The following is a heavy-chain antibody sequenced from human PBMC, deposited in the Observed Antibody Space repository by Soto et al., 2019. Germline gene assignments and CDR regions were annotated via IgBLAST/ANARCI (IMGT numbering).Heavy chain of an antibody. Sequence: PSETLSLTCTVSGGSVSSGDYFWSWLRQSPGKRLEWIAYIYYSGSTNYNPSLKSRATISVDTSKSQVSLTLTSMTAADAALYYCARSANYYYYCFDVWGQGXAVTVYS. J-gene: IGHJ6*02. CDR3: ARSANYYYYCFDV. D-gene: IGHD3-10*01. CDR1: GGSVSSGDYF. CDR2: IYYSGST. V-gene: IGHV4-61*08.